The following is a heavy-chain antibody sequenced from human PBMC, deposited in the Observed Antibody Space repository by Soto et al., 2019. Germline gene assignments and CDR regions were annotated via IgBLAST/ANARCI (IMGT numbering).Heavy chain of an antibody. J-gene: IGHJ4*02. D-gene: IGHD3-10*01. CDR2: IIPIFGTA. CDR1: GGTFSSYA. V-gene: IGHV1-69*01. Sequence: QVQLVQSGAEVKKPGSSVKVSCKASGGTFSSYAISWVRQAPGQGLEWMGGIIPIFGTANYAQKFQGRGTIPADESTRTAYMELSRLRSEDTAVYYCERDARDYYGSGSYYDYWGQGTMVTVSS. CDR3: ERDARDYYGSGSYYDY.